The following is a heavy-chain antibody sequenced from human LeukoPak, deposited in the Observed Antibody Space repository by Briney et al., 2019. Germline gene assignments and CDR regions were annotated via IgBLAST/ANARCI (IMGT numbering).Heavy chain of an antibody. Sequence: PSETLSLTCAVYGGSFSGYYWSWIRQPPGKGLEWIGEINHNGSTNYNASLKSRVTISVDTSKNQFFLKLSSVTAADTAVYYCASRRRTGLYYFDYWGQGTLVTVSS. CDR3: ASRRRTGLYYFDY. CDR2: INHNGST. CDR1: GGSFSGYY. V-gene: IGHV4-34*01. J-gene: IGHJ4*02. D-gene: IGHD2-8*02.